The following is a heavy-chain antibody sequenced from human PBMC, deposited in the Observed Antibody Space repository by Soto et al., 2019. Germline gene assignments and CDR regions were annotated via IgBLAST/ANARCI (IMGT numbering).Heavy chain of an antibody. CDR3: AKDIRAYGSGWAYLDS. CDR1: GFTFDDYA. V-gene: IGHV3-9*01. D-gene: IGHD6-19*01. Sequence: EVQLVESGGGLVQPGRSLRLACAASGFTFDDYAMHWVRQGPGKGLEWVSGISWNSGRIDYADSVKGRFTISRDNAKKSLYLQMNSLRGEDTASEYCAKDIRAYGSGWAYLDSWGQGTLVTVSS. J-gene: IGHJ4*02. CDR2: ISWNSGRI.